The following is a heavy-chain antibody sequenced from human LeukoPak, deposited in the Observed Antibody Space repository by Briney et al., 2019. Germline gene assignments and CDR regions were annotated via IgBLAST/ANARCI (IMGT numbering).Heavy chain of an antibody. V-gene: IGHV4-59*01. D-gene: IGHD3-22*01. CDR1: GGSISSYY. CDR2: IYYSGST. CDR3: ARGTSSGYYYFVY. Sequence: PSETLSLTCTVSGGSISSYYRSWIRQPPGKGLEWIGYIYYSGSTNYNPSLKSRVTISVDTSKNQFSLKLSSVTAADTAVYYCARGTSSGYYYFVYWGQGTLVTVSS. J-gene: IGHJ4*02.